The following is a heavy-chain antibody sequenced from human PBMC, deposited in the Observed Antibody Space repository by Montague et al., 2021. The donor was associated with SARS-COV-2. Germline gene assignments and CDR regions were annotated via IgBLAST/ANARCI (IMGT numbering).Heavy chain of an antibody. CDR2: IYYSGST. CDR1: GGSISSSSYY. CDR3: ARSPTYYHILTGYFNGPNWFDP. Sequence: SETLSLTCTVSGGSISSSSYYWGWIRQPPEEGLEWIGSIYYSGSTYYNPSLKSRVTISVDTSKNQFSLKLSSVTAADTAVYYCARSPTYYHILTGYFNGPNWFDPWGQGTLVTVSS. D-gene: IGHD3-9*01. J-gene: IGHJ5*02. V-gene: IGHV4-39*01.